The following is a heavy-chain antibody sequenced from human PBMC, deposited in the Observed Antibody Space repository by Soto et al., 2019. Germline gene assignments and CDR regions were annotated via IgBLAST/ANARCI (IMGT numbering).Heavy chain of an antibody. V-gene: IGHV1-3*01. D-gene: IGHD5-12*01. CDR3: ARDKGGYGGYVGPFDY. J-gene: IGHJ4*02. CDR2: INAGNGNT. Sequence: QVQLVQSGAEVKKPGASVKVSCKASGYTFTSYAMDWVRQAPGQRLEWMGWINAGNGNTKYSQKFQGRVTITRDTSASTAYMELSSLRSEDTAVYYCARDKGGYGGYVGPFDYWGQGTLVTVSS. CDR1: GYTFTSYA.